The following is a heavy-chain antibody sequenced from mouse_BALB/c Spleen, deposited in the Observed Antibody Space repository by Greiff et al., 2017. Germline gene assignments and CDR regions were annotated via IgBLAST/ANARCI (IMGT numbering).Heavy chain of an antibody. D-gene: IGHD1-1*01. V-gene: IGHV1S81*02. CDR3: ASLANFYFDY. CDR2: INPSNGCT. J-gene: IGHJ2*01. Sequence: QVQLQQPGAELVKPGASVKLSCKASGYTFTSYWMHWVKQRPGQGLEWIGEINPSNGCTNYNEKFKSKATLTVDKSSSTAYMQLSSLTSEDSAVYYCASLANFYFDYRGQGTTLTVSS. CDR1: GYTFTSYW.